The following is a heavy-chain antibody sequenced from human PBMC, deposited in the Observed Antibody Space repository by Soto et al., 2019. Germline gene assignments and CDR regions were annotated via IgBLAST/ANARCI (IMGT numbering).Heavy chain of an antibody. CDR1: RNTITYRY. CDR3: ASGGAGSGPFTWELPDH. CDR2: ITPFSGDV. D-gene: IGHD1-26*01. Sequence: QMQLVQSGAEVKKTGSSVTVSCKALRNTITYRYLHWVRQAPGQALEWMGWITPFSGDVHYAQKFQERVTITRDRSINTAYMQMSSLRSEDTAMYFCASGGAGSGPFTWELPDHWGQGTLVTVSS. V-gene: IGHV1-45*02. J-gene: IGHJ4*02.